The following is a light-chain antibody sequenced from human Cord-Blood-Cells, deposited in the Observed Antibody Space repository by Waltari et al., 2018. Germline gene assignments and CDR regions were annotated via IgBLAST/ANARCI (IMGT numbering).Light chain of an antibody. J-gene: IGKJ4*01. CDR2: DAS. CDR1: QSVSSY. Sequence: EIVLTQSPATLSLSPGERATLSCRASQSVSSYLAWYQQKPGQAPRLLIYDASNRATCIPARFSGSGSGTDVTLTISSLEPEDFAVYYCQQRSNWPPITFGGGTKVEIK. CDR3: QQRSNWPPIT. V-gene: IGKV3-11*01.